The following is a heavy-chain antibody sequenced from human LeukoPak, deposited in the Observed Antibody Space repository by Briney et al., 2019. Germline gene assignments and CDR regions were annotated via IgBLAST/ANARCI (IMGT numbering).Heavy chain of an antibody. CDR3: AREVAGTESFDY. CDR2: INPSGGST. D-gene: IGHD6-19*01. CDR1: GYTFTSYY. V-gene: IGHV1-46*01. J-gene: IGHJ4*02. Sequence: GASVKVSYKASGYTFTSYYMHWVRQAPGQGLEWMGIINPSGGSTSYAQKFQGRVTMTRDMSTSTVYMELSSLRSEDTAVYYCAREVAGTESFDYWGQGTLVTVSS.